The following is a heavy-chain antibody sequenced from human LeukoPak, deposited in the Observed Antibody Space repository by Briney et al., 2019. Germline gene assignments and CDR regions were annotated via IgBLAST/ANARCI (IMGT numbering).Heavy chain of an antibody. D-gene: IGHD1-26*01. CDR1: AFTFSSYE. CDR3: AKDRASSTVDGFDY. CDR2: ISSSGSTI. V-gene: IGHV3-48*03. Sequence: AGSLRLSCAASAFTFSSYEMNWVRQAPGKGLEWVSYISSSGSTIYYADSVKGRFTISRDNDKNTLYLQMNSLRVEDTAVYYCAKDRASSTVDGFDYWGQGTLVTVS. J-gene: IGHJ4*02.